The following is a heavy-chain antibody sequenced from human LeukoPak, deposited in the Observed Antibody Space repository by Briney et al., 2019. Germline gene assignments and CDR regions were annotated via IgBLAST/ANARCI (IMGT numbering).Heavy chain of an antibody. D-gene: IGHD5-12*01. Sequence: SETLSLTCTVSGGSISSYYWSWIRQPPGKGLEWIGYIYYSGSTNYNPSLKSRVTISVDTSKNQFSLKLSSVTAADTAVYYCAGETSGYEGTWGQGTLVTVSS. CDR3: AGETSGYEGT. CDR1: GGSISSYY. J-gene: IGHJ5*02. CDR2: IYYSGST. V-gene: IGHV4-59*12.